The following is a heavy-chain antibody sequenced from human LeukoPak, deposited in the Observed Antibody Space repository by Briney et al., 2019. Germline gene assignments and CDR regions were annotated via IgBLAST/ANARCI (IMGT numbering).Heavy chain of an antibody. Sequence: SETLSLTCTVSGGSISGYYWSCIRQPPGKGLEWIGYIYTSGSTNYNPSLKSRVTMSVDTSKNQFSLKLSSVTAADTAVYYCARGGYYYDSSGYYSAFDIWGQGTMVTVSS. D-gene: IGHD3-22*01. CDR3: ARGGYYYDSSGYYSAFDI. V-gene: IGHV4-4*08. J-gene: IGHJ3*02. CDR2: IYTSGST. CDR1: GGSISGYY.